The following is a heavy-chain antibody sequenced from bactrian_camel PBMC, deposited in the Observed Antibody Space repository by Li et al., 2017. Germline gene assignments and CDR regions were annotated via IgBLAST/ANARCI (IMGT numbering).Heavy chain of an antibody. V-gene: IGHV3S1*01. D-gene: IGHD2*01. CDR3: AAGDTWYCLSDFRARNFAY. CDR2: ITAGRGDT. Sequence: HVQLVESGGGSVQVGGSLKLSCAASEETKSILCMGWFRQAPGKEREGVATITAGRGDTYYVTSVKGRFTISQDNAKNTVYLQMNSLKPEDTGLYFCAAGDTWYCLSDFRARNFAYWGQGTQVTVS. J-gene: IGHJ6*01. CDR1: EETKSILC.